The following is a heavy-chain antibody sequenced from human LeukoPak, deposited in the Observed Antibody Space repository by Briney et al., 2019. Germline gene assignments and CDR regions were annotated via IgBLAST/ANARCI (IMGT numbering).Heavy chain of an antibody. V-gene: IGHV3-23*01. J-gene: IGHJ4*02. CDR2: ISGSGGST. CDR1: GFTFSSYA. D-gene: IGHD1-26*01. Sequence: GGSLRLCCAASGFTFSSYALSWVRQAPGKGLEWVSAISGSGGSTYYADSVKGRFTISRDNSKNTLYLQMNSLRAEDTAVYYCAKDRVGYFDYWGQGTLVTVSS. CDR3: AKDRVGYFDY.